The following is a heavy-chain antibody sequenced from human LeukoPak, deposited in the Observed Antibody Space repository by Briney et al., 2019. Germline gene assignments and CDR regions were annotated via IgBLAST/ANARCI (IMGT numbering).Heavy chain of an antibody. CDR2: IYLRGNT. V-gene: IGHV4-4*02. CDR1: GGSISSSNW. J-gene: IGHJ4*02. D-gene: IGHD4-17*01. CDR3: ARGTITTVTDS. Sequence: KASETLSLTCAISGGSISSSNWWTWVRQPPGKGLEWVGEIYLRGNTNYNPSLESRATISVDESKTQLSLRLESVTAADTAVYYCARGTITTVTDSWGPGTLVTVSS.